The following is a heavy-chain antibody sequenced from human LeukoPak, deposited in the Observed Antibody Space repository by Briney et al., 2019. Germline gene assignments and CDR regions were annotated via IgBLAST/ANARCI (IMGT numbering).Heavy chain of an antibody. V-gene: IGHV3-9*01. J-gene: IGHJ3*02. CDR3: AKDIWTYYDSSAKRLWGAFDI. CDR2: ISWNSGSI. D-gene: IGHD3-22*01. CDR1: GFTFDDYA. Sequence: GRSLRLSCAASGFTFDDYAMHWVRQAPGKGLEWVSGISWNSGSIGYADSVKGRFTISRDNAKNSLYLQMNSLRAEDTALYYCAKDIWTYYDSSAKRLWGAFDIWGQGTMVTVSS.